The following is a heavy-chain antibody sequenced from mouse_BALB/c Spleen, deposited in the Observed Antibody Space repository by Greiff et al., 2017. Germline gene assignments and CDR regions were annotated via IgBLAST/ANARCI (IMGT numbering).Heavy chain of an antibody. CDR3: TRKVPFAY. CDR2: INPSNGGT. CDR1: GYTFTSYY. J-gene: IGHJ3*01. Sequence: QVQLQQSGAELVKPGASVKLSCKASGYTFTSYYMYWVKQRPGQGLEWIGEINPSNGGTNFNEKFKSKATLTVDKSSSTAYMQLSSLTSEDSAVYYCTRKVPFAYWGQGTLVTVSA. V-gene: IGHV1S81*02.